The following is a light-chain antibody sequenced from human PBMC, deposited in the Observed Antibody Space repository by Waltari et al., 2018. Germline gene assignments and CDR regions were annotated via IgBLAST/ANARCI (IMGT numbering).Light chain of an antibody. Sequence: EIVLTQSPGRLSSSPGERVTLSCRARQSVSRALAWYQQKPGQAPRLLIFGASNRATGIPDRFSGSGSETDFSLTISRLEPEDFAVYYCQHYVRLPATFGRGTKVEIK. J-gene: IGKJ1*01. V-gene: IGKV3-20*01. CDR2: GAS. CDR1: QSVSRA. CDR3: QHYVRLPAT.